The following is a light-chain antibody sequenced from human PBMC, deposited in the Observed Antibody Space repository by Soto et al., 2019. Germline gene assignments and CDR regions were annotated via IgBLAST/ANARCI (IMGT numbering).Light chain of an antibody. CDR3: QQRINSWT. CDR2: GAS. J-gene: IGKJ1*01. Sequence: EIVLTQSPATLSLSPGERATLSCRASQSVGTYLAWYQQKSGQAPSLLIYGASNRATGIPARFSGSGSGTDFTLTISRLEPEDFAVYYCQQRINSWTFGQGTKVEVK. CDR1: QSVGTY. V-gene: IGKV3-11*01.